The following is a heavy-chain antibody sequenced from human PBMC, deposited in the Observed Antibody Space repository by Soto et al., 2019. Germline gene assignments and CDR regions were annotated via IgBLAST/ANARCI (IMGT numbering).Heavy chain of an antibody. V-gene: IGHV3-15*01. CDR3: IADRLSLRPFYSDNSESNWFSP. D-gene: IGHD3-22*01. J-gene: IGHJ5*02. Sequence: PGRSLRLSCAASQLTFIKAWMTWVRQAPGNGLEWVGRIKRKSDGGTTDYAAPVKGRFTISRDDSRSTLYLQMNSLKTEDTAMYYCIADRLSLRPFYSDNSESNWFSPCGQGTLVTVSS. CDR2: IKRKSDGGTT. CDR1: QLTFIKAW.